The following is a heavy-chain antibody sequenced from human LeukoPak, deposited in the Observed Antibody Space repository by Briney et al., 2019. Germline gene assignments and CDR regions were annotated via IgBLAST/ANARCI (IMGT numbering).Heavy chain of an antibody. Sequence: SETLSLTCTVSGGSISSYYWSWIRQPPGKGLEWIGYIYYSGSTNYNPSLKSRVTISVDTSKNQFSLKLSSVTAADTAVYYCATLRGGYGGKRGFDYWGQGTLVTVSS. CDR1: GGSISSYY. J-gene: IGHJ4*02. V-gene: IGHV4-59*01. CDR2: IYYSGST. D-gene: IGHD4-23*01. CDR3: ATLRGGYGGKRGFDY.